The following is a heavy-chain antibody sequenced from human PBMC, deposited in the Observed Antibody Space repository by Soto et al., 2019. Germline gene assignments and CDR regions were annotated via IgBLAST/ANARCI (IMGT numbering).Heavy chain of an antibody. Sequence: EVQVLESGGGLVQPGGSLRLSCAATGFTFSDFAMSWVRQAPGKGLEWVSRIYGGGNGPHYADSVKGRVTISRDNSKNTLYLQMNSLRAKDTAVYYCAKMEGMDPWAYSFDYWGQGTLVTVSS. CDR3: AKMEGMDPWAYSFDY. CDR1: GFTFSDFA. CDR2: IYGGGNGP. J-gene: IGHJ4*02. D-gene: IGHD2-2*03. V-gene: IGHV3-23*01.